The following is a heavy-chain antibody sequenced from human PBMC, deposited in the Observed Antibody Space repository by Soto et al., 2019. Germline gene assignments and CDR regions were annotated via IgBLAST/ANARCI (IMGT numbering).Heavy chain of an antibody. J-gene: IGHJ4*02. V-gene: IGHV3-30*18. Sequence: QVQLVESGGGVVQPGRSLRLSCAASGFTFSSYGMHWVRQAPGKGLEWVAVISYDGSNKYYADSVKGRFTISRDNSKNTLSLQMNSLRAEDTAVYYCAKDGGGGQHIAAAGTYVWYYFDYWGQGTLVTVSS. CDR3: AKDGGGGQHIAAAGTYVWYYFDY. CDR2: ISYDGSNK. D-gene: IGHD6-13*01. CDR1: GFTFSSYG.